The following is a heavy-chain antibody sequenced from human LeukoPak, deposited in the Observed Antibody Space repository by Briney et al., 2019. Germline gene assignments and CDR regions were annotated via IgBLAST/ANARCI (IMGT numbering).Heavy chain of an antibody. V-gene: IGHV3-7*01. D-gene: IGHD1-14*01. CDR3: ARNQWP. CDR1: GFTYSSYW. CDR2: INRDGSVK. J-gene: IGHJ5*02. Sequence: GGSLRLSCVASGFTYSSYWMSLVRQAAGRGLEWVANINRDGSVKNYVDSVKGRFTISRDNSKNSLFLQMNSLRDDDTAVYFCARNQWPWGQGTLVTVSS.